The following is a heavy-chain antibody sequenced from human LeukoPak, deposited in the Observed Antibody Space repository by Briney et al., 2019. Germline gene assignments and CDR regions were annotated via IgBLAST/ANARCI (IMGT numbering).Heavy chain of an antibody. V-gene: IGHV4-59*01. Sequence: SETLSLTCTVSDGSISSYYWRWIRQPPGKGLEWIGYVSYSGSTNYDPSLKSRVTISVDTSKNQFSLKLSSVTAADTAVYYCARKFGTGWFFDYWGRGTLVTVSS. J-gene: IGHJ4*02. CDR1: DGSISSYY. D-gene: IGHD6-19*01. CDR2: VSYSGST. CDR3: ARKFGTGWFFDY.